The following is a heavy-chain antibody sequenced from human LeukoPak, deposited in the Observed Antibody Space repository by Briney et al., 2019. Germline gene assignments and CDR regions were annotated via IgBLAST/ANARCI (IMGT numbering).Heavy chain of an antibody. Sequence: GGSLRLSCAASGFTFGSYWMSWVRRAPGKGLEWVANIKENGRGMNYVDSVEGRFTISRDNAKNSLYLQMNSLRAEDTAVYYCARQVTSPGIPPRFDSWGQGTLVIVSS. CDR1: GFTFGSYW. CDR3: ARQVTSPGIPPRFDS. D-gene: IGHD1-1*01. V-gene: IGHV3-7*01. J-gene: IGHJ5*01. CDR2: IKENGRGM.